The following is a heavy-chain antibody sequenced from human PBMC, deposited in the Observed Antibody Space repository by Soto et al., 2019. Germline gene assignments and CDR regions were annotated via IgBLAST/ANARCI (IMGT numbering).Heavy chain of an antibody. Sequence: QVQLVESGGGVVQPGRSLRLSCAASGFTFSSYGMHWVRQAPGKGLEWVAVISYDGSNKYYADSVKGRFTISRDNSKNTLYLQMNSLRAEDTAVYYCVKTARRDYYDSSGYHYWGQGTLVTVSS. CDR3: VKTARRDYYDSSGYHY. D-gene: IGHD3-22*01. V-gene: IGHV3-30*18. CDR2: ISYDGSNK. J-gene: IGHJ4*02. CDR1: GFTFSSYG.